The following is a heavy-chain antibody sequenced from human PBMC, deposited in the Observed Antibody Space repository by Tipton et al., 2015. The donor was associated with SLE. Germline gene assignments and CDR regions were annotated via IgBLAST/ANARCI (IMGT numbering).Heavy chain of an antibody. J-gene: IGHJ3*02. Sequence: LSLTCAASGFTFSSYSMNWVRQAPGKGLEWVSSISSSSSYIYYADSVKGRFTISRDNAKNSLYLQMNSLRAEDTALYYCARVGLFDAFDIWGQGTMVTVSS. CDR1: GFTFSSYS. CDR2: ISSSSSYI. CDR3: ARVGLFDAFDI. V-gene: IGHV3-21*04.